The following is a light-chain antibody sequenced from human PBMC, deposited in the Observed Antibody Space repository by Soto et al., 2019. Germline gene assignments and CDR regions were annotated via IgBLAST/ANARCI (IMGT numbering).Light chain of an antibody. CDR3: QQGYSSPCT. J-gene: IGKJ3*01. CDR1: QSISSY. V-gene: IGKV1-39*01. Sequence: DIQMTQSPSSLSASVGDRVTITCRASQSISSYLNWYQQQPGTAPNLLIYAASSLQSGVPSKFSGSGSGTDFTLTIGSLKPEDFATYDYQQGYSSPCTFGPRTKVDI. CDR2: AAS.